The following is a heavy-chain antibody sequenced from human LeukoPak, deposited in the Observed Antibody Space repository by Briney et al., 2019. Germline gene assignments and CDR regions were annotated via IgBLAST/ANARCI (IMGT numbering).Heavy chain of an antibody. CDR3: AKDRRFPRYEMATPLDY. V-gene: IGHV3-30*18. D-gene: IGHD5-24*01. CDR1: GFAFSSYG. J-gene: IGHJ4*02. CDR2: ISYDGSNK. Sequence: PGRSLRLSCAASGFAFSSYGIHWVRQAPGKGLEWVAVISYDGSNKYYADSVKGRFTTSRDNSKNTLYLQMNSLRAEDTAVYYCAKDRRFPRYEMATPLDYWGQGTLVTVSS.